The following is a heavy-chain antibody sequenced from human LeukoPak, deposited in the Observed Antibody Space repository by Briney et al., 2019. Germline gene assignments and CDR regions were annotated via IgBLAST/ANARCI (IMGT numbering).Heavy chain of an antibody. D-gene: IGHD4-23*01. J-gene: IGHJ5*01. Sequence: GGSLRLSCAASGFTFSNFAMSWVRQAPGKGLEWVSSLTGSRGHTYTTDTVKGRFTISRDNSQNTLYLQMNNLSVEETGVNYVSRGPNDDYVGAFDSWGQGTLVTVSS. V-gene: IGHV3-23*01. CDR3: SRGPNDDYVGAFDS. CDR1: GFTFSNFA. CDR2: LTGSRGHT.